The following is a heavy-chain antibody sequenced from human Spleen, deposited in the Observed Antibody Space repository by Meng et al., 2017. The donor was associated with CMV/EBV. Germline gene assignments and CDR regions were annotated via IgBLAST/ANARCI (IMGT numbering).Heavy chain of an antibody. CDR3: ARDVHSVLRFLGGFDD. D-gene: IGHD3-3*01. J-gene: IGHJ4*02. CDR1: GFTFSSYA. Sequence: LSLTCAASGFTFSSYAMHWVRQAPGKGLEWVAVISYDGSNKYYADSVKGRFTISRDNSKNTLYLQMNSLRAEDTAVYYCARDVHSVLRFLGGFDDWGQGTLVTVSS. CDR2: ISYDGSNK. V-gene: IGHV3-30*04.